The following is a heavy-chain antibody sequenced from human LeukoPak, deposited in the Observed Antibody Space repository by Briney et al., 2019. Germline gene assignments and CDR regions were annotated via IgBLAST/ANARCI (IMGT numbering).Heavy chain of an antibody. Sequence: QPGGSLRLSCAASGFTFSSYWMHWVRQAPGKGLVWVSRINSDGSSTSYADSVKGRFTISRDNAKNTLYLQMNSLRAEDTAVYYCAKGYTYGYAFDIWGQGTMVTVSS. CDR2: INSDGSST. V-gene: IGHV3-74*01. CDR1: GFTFSSYW. D-gene: IGHD5-18*01. J-gene: IGHJ3*02. CDR3: AKGYTYGYAFDI.